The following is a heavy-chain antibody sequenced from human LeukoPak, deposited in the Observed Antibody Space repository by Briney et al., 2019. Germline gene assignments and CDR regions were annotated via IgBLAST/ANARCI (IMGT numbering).Heavy chain of an antibody. CDR2: ISSSSSTI. J-gene: IGHJ4*02. Sequence: GGSLRLSSAASGFTFSSYSMNWVRQAPGQGLEWVSFISSSSSTIDYADSVKGRFTISRDNAKNSLYLQMNSLRAEGTAVYYCARDRGGSYSAIDYWGQGTLVTVSS. CDR3: ARDRGGSYSAIDY. V-gene: IGHV3-48*04. CDR1: GFTFSSYS. D-gene: IGHD1-26*01.